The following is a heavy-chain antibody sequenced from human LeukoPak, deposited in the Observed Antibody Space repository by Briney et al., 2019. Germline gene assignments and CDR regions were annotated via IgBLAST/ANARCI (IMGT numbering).Heavy chain of an antibody. J-gene: IGHJ6*02. Sequence: GESLKISCKDSPYYFINFWIGWVRQMPGKGLEWMGIIYPGDSDTRYSPSFQGQVTISADKSISTAYLQWSSLKASDTAMYYCARYGSVDEYGMDVWGQGTTVTVSS. V-gene: IGHV5-51*01. CDR2: IYPGDSDT. CDR1: PYYFINFW. CDR3: ARYGSVDEYGMDV. D-gene: IGHD3-10*01.